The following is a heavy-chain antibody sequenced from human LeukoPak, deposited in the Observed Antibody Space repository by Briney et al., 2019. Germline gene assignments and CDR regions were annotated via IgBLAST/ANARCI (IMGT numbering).Heavy chain of an antibody. V-gene: IGHV3-23*01. CDR2: VTGSSTWT. J-gene: IGHJ2*01. D-gene: IGHD7-27*01. CDR1: GFTFGAYG. CDR3: ARELVSLGTGYFDL. Sequence: PGGSLRLSCEASGFTFGAYGMTWVRQAPGKGLEWVSGVTGSSTWTYYADSVRGRFTICRDNSKNTLHLQMNNLTADDTAIYYCARELVSLGTGYFDLWGRGTLVTVSS.